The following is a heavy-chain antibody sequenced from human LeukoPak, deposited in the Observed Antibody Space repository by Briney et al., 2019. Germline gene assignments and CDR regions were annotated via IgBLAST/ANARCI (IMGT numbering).Heavy chain of an antibody. CDR3: TRLTWNDVDY. V-gene: IGHV3-73*01. D-gene: IGHD1-1*01. Sequence: GGSLRLSCVASGFTVSSKYMSWVRQASGKGLEWVGRIRSKANSYATAYAASVKGRFTISRDDSKNTAYLQMNSLKTEDTAVYYCTRLTWNDVDYWGQGTLVTVSS. J-gene: IGHJ4*02. CDR2: IRSKANSYAT. CDR1: GFTVSSKY.